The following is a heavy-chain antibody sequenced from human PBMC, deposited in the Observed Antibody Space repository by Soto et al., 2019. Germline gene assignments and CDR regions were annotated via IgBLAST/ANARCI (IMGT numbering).Heavy chain of an antibody. V-gene: IGHV1-69*13. CDR1: GGTFSSYA. CDR2: IIPIFGTA. Sequence: AASVKVSCKASGGTFSSYAISWVRQAPGQGLEWMGGIIPIFGTANYAQKFQGRVTITADESTSTAYMELSSLRSEDTAVYYCAREGVPGPIAYWGQGTLVTVSS. J-gene: IGHJ4*02. CDR3: AREGVPGPIAY.